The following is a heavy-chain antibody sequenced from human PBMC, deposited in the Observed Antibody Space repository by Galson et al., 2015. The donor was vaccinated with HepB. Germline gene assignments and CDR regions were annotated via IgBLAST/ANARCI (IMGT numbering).Heavy chain of an antibody. CDR1: GFTFSSYW. CDR2: IKQDGSEK. V-gene: IGHV3-7*04. CDR3: ARVHPTYYDFWSGYYNYFDY. D-gene: IGHD3-3*01. J-gene: IGHJ4*02. Sequence: SLRLSCAASGFTFSSYWMSWVRQAPGKGLEWVANIKQDGSEKYYVDSVKGRFTISRDNAKNSLYLQMNSLRAEDTAVYYCARVHPTYYDFWSGYYNYFDYWGQGTLVTVSS.